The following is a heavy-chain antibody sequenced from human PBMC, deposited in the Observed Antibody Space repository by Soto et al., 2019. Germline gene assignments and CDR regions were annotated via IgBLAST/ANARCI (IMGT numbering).Heavy chain of an antibody. Sequence: PGGSLRLSCAASGFTFSTYWMYWVRQAPGKGLVWVSRTNSDGSDTSYADFVKGRFTISRDNAKNTLYLQMNSLRAEDTAVYYCAKVGFSGSSTYYYYYGMDVWGQGTTVTVSS. CDR3: AKVGFSGSSTYYYYYGMDV. V-gene: IGHV3-74*01. CDR2: TNSDGSDT. CDR1: GFTFSTYW. J-gene: IGHJ6*02. D-gene: IGHD1-26*01.